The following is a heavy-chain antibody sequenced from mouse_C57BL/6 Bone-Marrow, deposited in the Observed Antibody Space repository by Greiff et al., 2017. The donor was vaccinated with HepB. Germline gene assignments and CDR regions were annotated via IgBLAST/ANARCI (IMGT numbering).Heavy chain of an antibody. CDR2: INPGSGGT. V-gene: IGHV1-54*01. CDR3: ARDIYYGNYGYFDV. Sequence: VQLQQSGAELVRPGTSVKVSCKASGYAFTNYLIEWVKQRPGQGLEWIGVINPGSGGTNYNEKFKGKATLTADKSSSTAYMQLSSLTSEDSAVYFCARDIYYGNYGYFDVWGTGTTVTVSS. D-gene: IGHD2-1*01. CDR1: GYAFTNYL. J-gene: IGHJ1*03.